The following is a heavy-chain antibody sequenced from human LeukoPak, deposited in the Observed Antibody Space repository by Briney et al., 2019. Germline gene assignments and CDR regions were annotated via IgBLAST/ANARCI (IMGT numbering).Heavy chain of an antibody. CDR3: ARGPPRGKYYYMDV. D-gene: IGHD1-1*01. CDR1: GFTFSSFD. J-gene: IGHJ6*03. Sequence: GGSLRLSCAASGFTFSSFDMHWVRQPTGQDLEWVSTIGTASDTYYPGSVEGRFTLSRDNAKNSLYLQMNSLTAGDTAVYYCARGPPRGKYYYMDVWGQGTTVTVSS. V-gene: IGHV3-13*01. CDR2: IGTASDT.